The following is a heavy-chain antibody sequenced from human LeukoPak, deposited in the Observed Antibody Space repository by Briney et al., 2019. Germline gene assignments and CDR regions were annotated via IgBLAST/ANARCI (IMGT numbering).Heavy chain of an antibody. V-gene: IGHV4-39*07. CDR3: ARDHVGATSLDWFDP. Sequence: PSETLSLTCTVSGGSISSSSYYWGWIRQPPGKGLEWIGSIYYSGSTYYNPSLKSRVTISVDTSKNQFSLKLSSVTAADSAVYYCARDHVGATSLDWFDPWGQGTLVTVSS. J-gene: IGHJ5*02. CDR1: GGSISSSSYY. D-gene: IGHD1-26*01. CDR2: IYYSGST.